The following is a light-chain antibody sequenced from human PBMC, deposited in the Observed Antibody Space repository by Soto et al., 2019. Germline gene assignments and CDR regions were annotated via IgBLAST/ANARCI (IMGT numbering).Light chain of an antibody. J-gene: IGKJ1*01. CDR3: KQYNNFPWT. CDR1: QSINSW. Sequence: DIQMTQSPPTLSASVGDRVTITCRASQSINSWLAWYQQKPGKVPELLIFKASSLQSGVPSRFRGRESGTEFTLTISSLQPDDFATYYCKQYNNFPWTFGQGTKVEIK. V-gene: IGKV1-5*03. CDR2: KAS.